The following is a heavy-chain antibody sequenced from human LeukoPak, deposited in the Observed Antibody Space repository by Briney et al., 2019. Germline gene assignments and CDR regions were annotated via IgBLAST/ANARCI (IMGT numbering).Heavy chain of an antibody. CDR2: IIPIFGTA. V-gene: IGHV1-69*06. CDR3: ARDGRGAVAGTGFDY. J-gene: IGHJ4*02. CDR1: GGTFISYA. D-gene: IGHD6-19*01. Sequence: SVKVSCKASGGTFISYAISWVRLAPGQGLEWLGGIIPIFGTANYAQKFQGRVTITADKSTSTAYMELSSLRSEDTAVYYCARDGRGAVAGTGFDYWGQGSLVTVSS.